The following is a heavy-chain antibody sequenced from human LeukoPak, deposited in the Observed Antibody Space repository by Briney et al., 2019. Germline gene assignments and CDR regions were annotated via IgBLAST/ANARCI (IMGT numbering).Heavy chain of an antibody. J-gene: IGHJ4*02. CDR3: ARSYYGSGSYYYFDY. V-gene: IGHV4-38-2*01. Sequence: SIYYSGSTYYNPSLKSRVTISVDTSKNQFSLKLSSVTAADTAVYYCARSYYGSGSYYYFDYWGQGTLVTVSS. CDR2: IYYSGST. D-gene: IGHD3-10*01.